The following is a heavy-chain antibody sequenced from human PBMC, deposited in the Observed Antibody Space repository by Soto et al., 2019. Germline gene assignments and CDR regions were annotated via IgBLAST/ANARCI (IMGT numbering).Heavy chain of an antibody. Sequence: ASVKVSCKASGFTFTSSAVLWVRQARGQCLEWIGWIVVGSGNTNYAQKFQERVTITRDMYTSTAYMELSSLRSEDTAVYYCAAKSVSPFDYWGQGTLVTVSS. CDR3: AAKSVSPFDY. J-gene: IGHJ4*02. V-gene: IGHV1-58*01. CDR1: GFTFTSSA. CDR2: IVVGSGNT.